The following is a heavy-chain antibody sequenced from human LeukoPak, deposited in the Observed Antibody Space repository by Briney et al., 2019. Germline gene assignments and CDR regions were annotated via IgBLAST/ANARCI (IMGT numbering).Heavy chain of an antibody. CDR1: GFTFSSYG. Sequence: PGGTLRLSCAASGFTFSSYGMSWVRQAPGKGLEWVSAISGSGGSTYYADSVKGRFTISRDNSKNTLYLQMNSLRAEDTAVYYCAKGRYYYYYMDVRGKGTTVTISS. V-gene: IGHV3-23*01. J-gene: IGHJ6*03. CDR3: AKGRYYYYYMDV. CDR2: ISGSGGST.